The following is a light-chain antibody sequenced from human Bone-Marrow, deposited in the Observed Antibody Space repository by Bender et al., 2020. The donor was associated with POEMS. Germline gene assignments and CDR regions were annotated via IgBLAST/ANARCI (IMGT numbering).Light chain of an antibody. Sequence: SSDLTQPPSVSVSPGQTARITCSGDELPRQFTYWFQQKPGQAPVLVMYKDVERPSGIPERFSGSTSGTTGTLTITRVQPEDEADYYCQSTDSSDADVFGPGTTLTVL. V-gene: IGLV3-25*03. CDR3: QSTDSSDADV. J-gene: IGLJ1*01. CDR1: ELPRQF. CDR2: KDV.